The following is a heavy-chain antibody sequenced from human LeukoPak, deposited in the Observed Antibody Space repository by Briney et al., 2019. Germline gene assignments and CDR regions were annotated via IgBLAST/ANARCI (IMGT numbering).Heavy chain of an antibody. CDR2: IYYSGST. V-gene: IGHV4-59*01. D-gene: IGHD2-2*01. J-gene: IGHJ6*03. Sequence: SETLSLTCTVSGGSISSYYWSWIRQPPGKGLEWIGYIYYSGSTNYNPSLKSRVTISVDTSKNQFSLKLSSVTAADTAVYYCARGKSVVVPAAMLFPAYYYYYMDVWGKGTTVTVSS. CDR3: ARGKSVVVPAAMLFPAYYYYYMDV. CDR1: GGSISSYY.